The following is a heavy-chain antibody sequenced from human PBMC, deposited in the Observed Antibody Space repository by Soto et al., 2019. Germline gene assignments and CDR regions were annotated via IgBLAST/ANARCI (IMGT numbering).Heavy chain of an antibody. V-gene: IGHV3-30-3*01. CDR1: GFSFSGFA. CDR2: TSYDGSSE. J-gene: IGHJ4*02. CDR3: VRDPSSVTTRRLDY. D-gene: IGHD1-1*01. Sequence: QVQLVESGGGVAHPGRSRRLSCVASGFSFSGFAMQWVRQAPGKGLEWVAVTSYDGSSEKYADSVKGRFTISRDNSKNTMYLQMNSLRAEDTAVYYCVRDPSSVTTRRLDYWGQGTLVTVSS.